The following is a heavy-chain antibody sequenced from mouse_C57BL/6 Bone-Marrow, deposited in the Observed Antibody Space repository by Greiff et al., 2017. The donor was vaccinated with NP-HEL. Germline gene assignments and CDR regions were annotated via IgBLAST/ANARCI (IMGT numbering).Heavy chain of an antibody. Sequence: QVQLQQSGAELVKPGASVKLSCKASGYTFTSYWMQWVKQRPGQGLEWIGEIDPSDSYTNYNQKFKGKDTLTVDTSSSTAYMQLSSLTSEDPAVYYCAREDYYGSSPWFAYWGQGTLVTVSA. CDR3: AREDYYGSSPWFAY. J-gene: IGHJ3*01. CDR1: GYTFTSYW. V-gene: IGHV1-50*01. D-gene: IGHD1-1*01. CDR2: IDPSDSYT.